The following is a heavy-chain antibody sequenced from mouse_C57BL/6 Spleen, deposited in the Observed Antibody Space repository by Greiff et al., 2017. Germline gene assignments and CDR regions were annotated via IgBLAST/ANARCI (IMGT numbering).Heavy chain of an antibody. CDR2: ISDGGSYT. Sequence: EVMLVESGGGLVKPGGSLKLSCAASGFTFSSYAMSWVRQTPEKRLEWVATISDGGSYTYYPDNVKGRFTISRDNAKNNLYLQMSHLKSEDTAMYYCARVSYYGSSYEWYFDVWGTGTTVTVSS. V-gene: IGHV5-4*03. J-gene: IGHJ1*03. CDR1: GFTFSSYA. D-gene: IGHD1-1*01. CDR3: ARVSYYGSSYEWYFDV.